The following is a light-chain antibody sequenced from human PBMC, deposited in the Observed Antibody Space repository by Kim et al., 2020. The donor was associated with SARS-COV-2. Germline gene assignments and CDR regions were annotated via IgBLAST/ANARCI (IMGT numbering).Light chain of an antibody. CDR3: SSYTSSSTWV. V-gene: IGLV2-14*03. CDR1: SSDVVGYNY. Sequence: GQSITISCTGTSSDVVGYNYFSWYQQHPGKAPKLMIYDVSNRPSGVSNRFSGSKSGNTASLTISGLQAEDEADYYCSSYTSSSTWVFGGGTQLTVL. CDR2: DVS. J-gene: IGLJ3*02.